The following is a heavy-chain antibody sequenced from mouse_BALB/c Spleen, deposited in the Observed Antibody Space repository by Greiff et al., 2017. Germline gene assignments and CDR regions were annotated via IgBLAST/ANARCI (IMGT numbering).Heavy chain of an antibody. CDR1: GYTFSSYW. D-gene: IGHD2-4*01. CDR3: ARGMITTTSWFAY. CDR2: ILPGSGST. V-gene: IGHV1-9*01. J-gene: IGHJ3*01. Sequence: VHVKQSGAELMKPGASVKKSCKATGYTFSSYWIEWVKQRPGHGLEWIGEILPGSGSTNYNEKFKGKATFTADTSSNTAYMQLSSLTSEDSAVYYCARGMITTTSWFAYWGQGTLVTVSA.